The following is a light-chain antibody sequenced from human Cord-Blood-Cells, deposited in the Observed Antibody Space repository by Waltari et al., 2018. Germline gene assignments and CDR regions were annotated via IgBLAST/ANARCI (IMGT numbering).Light chain of an antibody. J-gene: IGLJ1*01. V-gene: IGLV2-11*01. CDR1: SSDVGGYNY. Sequence: QSALTQPRSVSGSPGQSVTISCTGTSSDVGGYNYVSWYQQHPGKAPKLMIYDVSKRPSGVPGRFAGSKSGNTASLTISGLQAEDEADYYCCSYAGSYSRYVFGTGTKVTVL. CDR2: DVS. CDR3: CSYAGSYSRYV.